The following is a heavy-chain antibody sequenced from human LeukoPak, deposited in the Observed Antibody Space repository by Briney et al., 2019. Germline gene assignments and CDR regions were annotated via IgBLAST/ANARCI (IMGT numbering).Heavy chain of an antibody. CDR3: ARFRTEELLPDY. D-gene: IGHD1-26*01. Sequence: GGSLRLSCKGSGYSFTSYWIGWVRQMPGKGLEWMGIIYPGDSDTRYSPSFQGQVTISADKSISTAYLQWGSLKASDTAMYYCARFRTEELLPDYWGQGTLVTVSS. V-gene: IGHV5-51*01. J-gene: IGHJ4*02. CDR2: IYPGDSDT. CDR1: GYSFTSYW.